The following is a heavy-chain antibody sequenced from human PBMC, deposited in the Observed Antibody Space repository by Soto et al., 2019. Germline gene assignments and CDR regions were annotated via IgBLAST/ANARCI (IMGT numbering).Heavy chain of an antibody. CDR1: GFIFSSSD. CDR3: ARKSTSDMSGYAYFDY. Sequence: EGQLVESGGGLVEPGGSLRLSCAASGFIFSSSDMTWDRQAPGKGLEYVSSINYNGVYSFYAEAAKGRFVIYRDNAKNSLFLQMNSLTAEDTALYFFARKSTSDMSGYAYFDYWSQGTLVIGPS. CDR2: INYNGVYS. V-gene: IGHV3-21*06. D-gene: IGHD3-22*01. J-gene: IGHJ4*02.